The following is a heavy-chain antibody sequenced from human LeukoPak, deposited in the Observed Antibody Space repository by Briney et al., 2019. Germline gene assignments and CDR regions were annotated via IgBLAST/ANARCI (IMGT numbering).Heavy chain of an antibody. CDR1: GYIFTGYY. V-gene: IGHV1-2*02. D-gene: IGHD2-2*01. CDR3: ARDTKKVPAAMYILDY. J-gene: IGHJ4*02. CDR2: INPNSGGT. Sequence: ASVKVSCKASGYIFTGYYMHWVRQAPGQGLEWMGWINPNSGGTNYAQKFQGRVTMTRDTSISIAYMELSRLRSDDTAVYYCARDTKKVPAAMYILDYWGQGTLVTVSS.